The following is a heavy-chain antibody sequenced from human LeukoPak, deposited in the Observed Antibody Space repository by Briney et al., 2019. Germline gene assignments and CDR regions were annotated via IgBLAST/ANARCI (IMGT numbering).Heavy chain of an antibody. CDR1: GFTFSSYA. V-gene: IGHV3-23*01. CDR3: AKNAEDYDFWSGYPGGY. J-gene: IGHJ4*02. Sequence: GGSLRLSCAASGFTFSSYAMSRVRRAPGKGLEWVSAISGSGGSTYYADSVKGRFTISRDNSKDTLYLQMNSLRAEDTAVYYCAKNAEDYDFWSGYPGGYWGQGTLVTVSS. D-gene: IGHD3-3*01. CDR2: ISGSGGST.